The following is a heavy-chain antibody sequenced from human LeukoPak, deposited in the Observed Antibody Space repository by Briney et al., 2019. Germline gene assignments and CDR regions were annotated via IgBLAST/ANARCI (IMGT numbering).Heavy chain of an antibody. J-gene: IGHJ4*02. D-gene: IGHD6-13*01. Sequence: PGASLRLSCAASRFTFTSYAMGWVRQPPGKGLEWVSTISGNGGDTFYADSVKGRFTISRDNSKNTLYLQMNSLRVEDTAVYFCTKDGGGAAGSFDYWGQGTVVTVSS. CDR2: ISGNGGDT. V-gene: IGHV3-23*01. CDR1: RFTFTSYA. CDR3: TKDGGGAAGSFDY.